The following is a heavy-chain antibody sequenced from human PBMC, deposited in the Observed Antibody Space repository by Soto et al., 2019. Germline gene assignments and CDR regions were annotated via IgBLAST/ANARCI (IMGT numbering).Heavy chain of an antibody. CDR1: GFTFSSYG. CDR3: ARDSGSTSGSLDY. Sequence: GSLRLSCAASGFTFSSYGMHWVRQAPGKGLEWVAVIWYDGSNKYYADSVKGRFTISRDNSKNTLYLQMNSLRAEDTAVYYCARDSGSTSGSLDYWGQGTLVTVSS. V-gene: IGHV3-33*01. J-gene: IGHJ4*02. CDR2: IWYDGSNK. D-gene: IGHD3-10*01.